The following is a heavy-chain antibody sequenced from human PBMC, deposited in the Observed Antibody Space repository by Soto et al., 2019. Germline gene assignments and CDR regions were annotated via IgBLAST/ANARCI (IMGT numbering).Heavy chain of an antibody. CDR2: IVPFFKGT. V-gene: IGHV1-69*01. D-gene: IGHD3-22*01. J-gene: IGHJ6*02. CDR3: ARDVSVNYYDSTYYYYAMDV. Sequence: QVQLVQSGAEVKKPGSWVKVSCKASGGTFSGDAISWLRQAPGQGLEWMGQIVPFFKGTKYAQKFQGRVTITADDSTSTAFLYLSSLRSEDTAVYFCARDVSVNYYDSTYYYYAMDVWGQGTTVTVSS. CDR1: GGTFSGDA.